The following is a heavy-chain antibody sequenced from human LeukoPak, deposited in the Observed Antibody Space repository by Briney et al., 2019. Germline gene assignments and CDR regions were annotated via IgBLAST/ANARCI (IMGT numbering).Heavy chain of an antibody. CDR3: ARVGHPPVGYGDYVPFYYYYYGMDV. D-gene: IGHD4-17*01. V-gene: IGHV3-33*01. J-gene: IGHJ6*02. CDR1: GFTFSSYG. Sequence: GRSLRLSCAASGFTFSSYGMHWVRQAPGKGLEWVAVIWYDGSNKYYADSVKGRFTISRDNSKNTLYLQMNSLRAEDTAVYYCARVGHPPVGYGDYVPFYYYYYGMDVWGQGTTVTVSS. CDR2: IWYDGSNK.